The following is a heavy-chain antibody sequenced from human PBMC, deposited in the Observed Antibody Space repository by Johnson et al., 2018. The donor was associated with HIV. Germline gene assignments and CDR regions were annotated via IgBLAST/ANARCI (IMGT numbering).Heavy chain of an antibody. D-gene: IGHD3-10*01. CDR2: ISYDGSNT. CDR1: GFTFDDYT. Sequence: QVQLVESGGVVVQPGGSLRLSCAASGFTFDDYTMHWVRQAPGKGLEWVAVISYDGSNTYYVDSVKGRFTISRDSSKNTLYLQMNSLRADDTALYYCAKAPYGSGIRPGAFDIWGKGTMVTVSS. J-gene: IGHJ3*02. CDR3: AKAPYGSGIRPGAFDI. V-gene: IGHV3-30*04.